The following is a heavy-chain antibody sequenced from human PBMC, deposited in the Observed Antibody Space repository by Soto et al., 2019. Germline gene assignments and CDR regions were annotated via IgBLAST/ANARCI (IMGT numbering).Heavy chain of an antibody. J-gene: IGHJ5*02. Sequence: GWSLRLSCAASGFRLSSYAMSWVRQAPGKGLEWVSAISGSGGSTYYADSVKGRFTISRDNSKNTLYLQMNSLRAEDTAVYYCAKASASSWPHLGTCFAPWGQGTPVTVSS. V-gene: IGHV3-23*01. CDR3: AKASASSWPHLGTCFAP. CDR2: ISGSGGST. D-gene: IGHD6-13*01. CDR1: GFRLSSYA.